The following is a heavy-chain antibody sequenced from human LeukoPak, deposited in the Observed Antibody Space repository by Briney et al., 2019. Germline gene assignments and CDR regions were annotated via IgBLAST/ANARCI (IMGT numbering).Heavy chain of an antibody. J-gene: IGHJ6*02. CDR2: IYGGGST. D-gene: IGHD3-22*01. V-gene: IGHV3-66*01. CDR3: ARGDFYDPQGMDV. Sequence: GGSLRLSCAASGFTVSSNYMSWVRQAPGKGLEWVSVIYGGGSTYYADSVKGRFTISRDNSKNTLYLQVNSLRAEDTAVYYCARGDFYDPQGMDVWGQGTTVTVSS. CDR1: GFTVSSNY.